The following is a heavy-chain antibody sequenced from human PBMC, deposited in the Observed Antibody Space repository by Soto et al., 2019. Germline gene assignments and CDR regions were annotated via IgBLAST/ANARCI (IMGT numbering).Heavy chain of an antibody. CDR1: EITVSSYA. D-gene: IGHD6-6*01. V-gene: IGHV3-23*01. J-gene: IGHJ6*02. CDR3: AKDKPSIAHISHYYYYGMDV. CDR2: IFGSGGRT. Sequence: HPGGSLRLSCAASEITVSSYAMSWVRQAPGKGLEWVSGIFGSGGRTYYADSVKGRFTISRDSSKNTLCLQMNSLRADDTAVYFCAKDKPSIAHISHYYYYGMDVWGQGTTVTVSS.